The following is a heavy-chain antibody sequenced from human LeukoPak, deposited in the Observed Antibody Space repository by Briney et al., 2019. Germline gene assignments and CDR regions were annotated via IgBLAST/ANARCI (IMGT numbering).Heavy chain of an antibody. CDR1: GYTLTELS. CDR3: ATQLLSIQYFQH. V-gene: IGHV1-24*01. D-gene: IGHD2-2*01. Sequence: ASVKVSCKVSGYTLTELSMHWVRQAPGKGLEWMGGFDPEDGETIYAQKFQGRVTMTEDTSTDTAYVELSSLRSEDTAVYYCATQLLSIQYFQHWGQGTLVTVSS. J-gene: IGHJ1*01. CDR2: FDPEDGET.